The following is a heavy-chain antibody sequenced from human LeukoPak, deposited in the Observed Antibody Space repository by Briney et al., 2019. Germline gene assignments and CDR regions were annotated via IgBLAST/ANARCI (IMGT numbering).Heavy chain of an antibody. CDR1: GFTFSNYW. V-gene: IGHV3-7*03. D-gene: IGHD6-13*01. J-gene: IGHJ6*02. CDR3: ARDSRSSWYYYYGMDV. CDR2: IKEDGSEK. Sequence: GGSLRLSCSASGFTFSNYWMSWVRQTPEKGLEWVAHIKEDGSEKYYVDSVKGRFTISRDNAKNSLFLQMDSLGAEDTALYYCARDSRSSWYYYYGMDVWGQGTTVTVSS.